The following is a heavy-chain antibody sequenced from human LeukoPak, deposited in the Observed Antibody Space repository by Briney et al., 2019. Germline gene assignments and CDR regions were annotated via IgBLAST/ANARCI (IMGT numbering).Heavy chain of an antibody. D-gene: IGHD5-12*01. J-gene: IGHJ5*02. CDR1: GFTFSSYA. CDR2: ITGNGGST. CDR3: AKDRYSRYDSLLA. Sequence: GGSLRLSCAASGFTFSSYAMSWVRQAPGKRLEWVSTITGNGGSTYYADSVKGRFTISRDNSKNTLYLQMNSLRAEDTAVYYCAKDRYSRYDSLLAWGQGTLATVSS. V-gene: IGHV3-23*01.